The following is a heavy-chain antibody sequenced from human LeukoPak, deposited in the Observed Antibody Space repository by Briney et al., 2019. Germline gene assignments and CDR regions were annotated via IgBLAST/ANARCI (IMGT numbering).Heavy chain of an antibody. D-gene: IGHD6-13*01. Sequence: ASVKVSCKASGYTFTSHGISWVRQAPGQGLEWIGWISAYNGNTNYAQKLQGRVTMTTDTSTSTAYMELRSLRSDDTAVYYCARHIAAAGEVYYYYGMDVWGQGTTVTVSS. CDR2: ISAYNGNT. V-gene: IGHV1-18*01. CDR1: GYTFTSHG. CDR3: ARHIAAAGEVYYYYGMDV. J-gene: IGHJ6*02.